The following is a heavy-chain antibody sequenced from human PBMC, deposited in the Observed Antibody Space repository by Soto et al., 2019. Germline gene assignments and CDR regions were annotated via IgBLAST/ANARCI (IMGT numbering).Heavy chain of an antibody. V-gene: IGHV1-18*01. CDR1: GYTFTTYG. D-gene: IGHD2-8*01. CDR2: ISTYNGNT. Sequence: ASVKVSCKASGYTFTTYGISWVRQAPGQGLEWMGWISTYNGNTYYAQKFQGRVTMTTDTSTSTAYMELTSLRSDDTAVYYCAGEYCANGVCYLPDYWGQGILVTVSS. CDR3: AGEYCANGVCYLPDY. J-gene: IGHJ4*02.